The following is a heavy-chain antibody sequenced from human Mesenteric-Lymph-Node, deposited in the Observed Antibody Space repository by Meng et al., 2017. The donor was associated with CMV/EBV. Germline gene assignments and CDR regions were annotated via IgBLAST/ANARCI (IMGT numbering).Heavy chain of an antibody. D-gene: IGHD3-10*01. CDR2: IDRSGST. Sequence: TCTVSGGSATSGFYYWTWIRQPPGKGLEWIGYIDRSGSTNHNPSLKSRVTISVDTSKNQFSLKLSSVTAADTAVYYCARDGSGLIPWGQGTLVTVSS. CDR3: ARDGSGLIP. CDR1: GGSATSGFYY. J-gene: IGHJ5*02. V-gene: IGHV4-61*01.